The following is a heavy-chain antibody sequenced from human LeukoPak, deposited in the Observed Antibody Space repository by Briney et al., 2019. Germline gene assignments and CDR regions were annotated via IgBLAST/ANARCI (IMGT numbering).Heavy chain of an antibody. CDR2: IRYDGSDK. Sequence: GGSLRLSCAASGFTFSSYGMHWVRQAPGKGLEWVAFIRYDGSDKYYADSVKGRFTISRDNSKNTLYLQMNSLRAEDTAVYYCAKVLLWFGEFSHFDYWGQGTLVTVSS. V-gene: IGHV3-30*02. CDR1: GFTFSSYG. CDR3: AKVLLWFGEFSHFDY. J-gene: IGHJ4*02. D-gene: IGHD3-10*01.